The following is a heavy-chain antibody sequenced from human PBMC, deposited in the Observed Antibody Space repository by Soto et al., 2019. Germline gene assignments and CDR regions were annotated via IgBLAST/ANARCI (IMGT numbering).Heavy chain of an antibody. J-gene: IGHJ3*02. V-gene: IGHV1-18*01. CDR2: ISAYNRNT. CDR3: ARDQHIVVVTAARGAFDM. Sequence: ASVKVSCKASGYTFTSYGISWVRQAPGQGLEWMEWISAYNRNTNYAQKLQGRVTMTTDTSTSTAYMEVRSLRSDDTAVYYCARDQHIVVVTAARGAFDMWGQGTMVTVSS. D-gene: IGHD2-21*02. CDR1: GYTFTSYG.